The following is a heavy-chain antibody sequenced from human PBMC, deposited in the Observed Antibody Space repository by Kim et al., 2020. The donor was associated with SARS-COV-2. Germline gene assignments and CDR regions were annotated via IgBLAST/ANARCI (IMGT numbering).Heavy chain of an antibody. Sequence: GGSLRLSCAASGFTFGNSDMTWVRQAPGKGLEWVSVISITGSNTHYADSVKGRFTISRDNFRNTLYLQMNSLGAEDTAIYYCAKGGRSSSWYYNYLDYWGQGAVVNVSA. CDR1: GFTFGNSD. CDR3: AKGGRSSSWYYNYLDY. D-gene: IGHD6-13*01. CDR2: ISITGSNT. J-gene: IGHJ4*02. V-gene: IGHV3-23*01.